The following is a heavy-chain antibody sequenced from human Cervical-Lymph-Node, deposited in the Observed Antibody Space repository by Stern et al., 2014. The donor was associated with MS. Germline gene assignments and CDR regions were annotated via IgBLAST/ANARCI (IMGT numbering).Heavy chain of an antibody. Sequence: QLVQSGAEVKKPGAAVKVSCKASGYTFTSYYMHWVRQAPGQGLEWMGGINPRFNNATYTQSFQDRVTLTRDTSTATVYMELSSLRFADTAVYYCVRGDTTWHYFYYGLDVWGQGTTVTVSS. D-gene: IGHD1-14*01. J-gene: IGHJ6*02. CDR2: INPRFNNA. V-gene: IGHV1-46*03. CDR3: VRGDTTWHYFYYGLDV. CDR1: GYTFTSYY.